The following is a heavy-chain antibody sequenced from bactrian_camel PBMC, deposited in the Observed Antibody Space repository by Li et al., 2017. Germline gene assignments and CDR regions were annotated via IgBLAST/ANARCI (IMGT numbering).Heavy chain of an antibody. V-gene: IGHV3S68*01. CDR2: MWSRDGTT. Sequence: HVQLVESGGGSVQAGGSLKLSCTASVYTIRRGCMGWFRQAPGKEREGVARMWSRDGTTHYARSVDSVKGRFTISRDNAKNTLYLQMNSLKPEDTAMYYCAADEAPRVVPGALMVLFRRAAFRYWGQGTQVTVS. CDR3: AADEAPRVVPGALMVLFRRAAFRY. D-gene: IGHD2*01. CDR1: VYTIRRGC. J-gene: IGHJ6*01.